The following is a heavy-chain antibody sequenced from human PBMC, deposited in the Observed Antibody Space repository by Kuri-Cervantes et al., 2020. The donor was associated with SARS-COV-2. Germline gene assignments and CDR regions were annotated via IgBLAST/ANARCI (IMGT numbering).Heavy chain of an antibody. CDR2: IHYDGTNT. D-gene: IGHD2-8*02. Sequence: GGSLRLSCAASGFTVSSNYMSWVRQAPGKGLEWVALIHYDGTNTYYAVSVRGRFTISRDNLNNILYLHMNSLRTEDTAVYFCAKDLRTPGAGPDYWGQGTLVTVSS. CDR3: AKDLRTPGAGPDY. V-gene: IGHV3-30*02. J-gene: IGHJ4*02. CDR1: GFTVSSNY.